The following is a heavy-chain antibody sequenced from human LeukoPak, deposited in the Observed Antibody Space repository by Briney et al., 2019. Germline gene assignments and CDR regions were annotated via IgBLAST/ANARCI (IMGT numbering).Heavy chain of an antibody. CDR1: GFTFSRYR. V-gene: IGHV3-7*03. CDR3: ARRNIAVTGTLDAFDI. D-gene: IGHD6-19*01. Sequence: PGGSLRLSCVASGFTFSRYRMTWVRQAPGKGLEWVATLIQDGGEKHYVDSVKGRFTISRDNAKNSVYLQMNSLRAEDTAVYYCARRNIAVTGTLDAFDIWGQGTMVTVSS. J-gene: IGHJ3*02. CDR2: LIQDGGEK.